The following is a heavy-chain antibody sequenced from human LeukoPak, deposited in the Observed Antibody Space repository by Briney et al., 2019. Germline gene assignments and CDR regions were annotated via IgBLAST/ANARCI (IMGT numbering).Heavy chain of an antibody. J-gene: IGHJ3*02. CDR1: GFTFSSYA. CDR3: AKDLRSYGPNDAFDI. Sequence: GGSLRLSCAASGFTFSSYAMHWVRQAPGKGLEWVAVISYDGSNKYYADSVKGRFTISRDNSKNTLYLQMNSLRAEDTAVYYCAKDLRSYGPNDAFDIWGQGTMVTVSS. V-gene: IGHV3-30-3*01. D-gene: IGHD1-26*01. CDR2: ISYDGSNK.